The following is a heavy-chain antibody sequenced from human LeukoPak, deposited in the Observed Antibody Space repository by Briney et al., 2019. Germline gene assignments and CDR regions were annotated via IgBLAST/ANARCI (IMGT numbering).Heavy chain of an antibody. CDR3: ARRPSSTSCYYDY. D-gene: IGHD2-2*01. Sequence: ASVKVSCKASGYTFTGYYMHWVRQAPGQGLEWMGWINPNSGGTNYAQKSQGRVTMTRDTSISTAYMELSRLRSDDTAVYYCARRPSSTSCYYDYWGQGTLVTVSS. CDR1: GYTFTGYY. J-gene: IGHJ4*02. V-gene: IGHV1-2*02. CDR2: INPNSGGT.